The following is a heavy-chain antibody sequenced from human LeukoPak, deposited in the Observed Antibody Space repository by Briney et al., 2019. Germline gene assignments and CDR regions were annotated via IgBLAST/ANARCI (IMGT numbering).Heavy chain of an antibody. Sequence: GRSLRLSCAASGFTFSSYGMHWVRQAPGKGLEWVAVISYDGSNKYYADSVKGRFTISRDNSKNTLYLQMNSLRAEDTAVYYCAKGASGYSSSWPFDYWGQGTLVTVSS. D-gene: IGHD6-13*01. J-gene: IGHJ4*02. CDR1: GFTFSSYG. CDR2: ISYDGSNK. V-gene: IGHV3-30*18. CDR3: AKGASGYSSSWPFDY.